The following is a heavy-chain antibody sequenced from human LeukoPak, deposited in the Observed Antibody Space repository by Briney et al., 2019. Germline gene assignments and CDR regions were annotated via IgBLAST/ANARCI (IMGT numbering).Heavy chain of an antibody. CDR2: INPHSGGT. CDR1: GYTFVAYY. CDR3: ARGPDFSSLRGLPGFYYYMDV. D-gene: IGHD3-10*01. V-gene: IGHV1-2*02. J-gene: IGHJ6*03. Sequence: ASVKVSCKASGYTFVAYYIHWVRQAPGQGLEWLGWINPHSGGTNYAQKFQGRVTMTRDKSIRTAYMELNSLISDDTAVFCCARGPDFSSLRGLPGFYYYMDVWGKGTTVTVSS.